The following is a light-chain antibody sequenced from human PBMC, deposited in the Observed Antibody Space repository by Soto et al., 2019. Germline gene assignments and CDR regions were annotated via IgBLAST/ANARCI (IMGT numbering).Light chain of an antibody. J-gene: IGKJ1*01. CDR1: QTISSW. CDR3: QHYNSYSEA. V-gene: IGKV1-5*03. CDR2: KAS. Sequence: DIQMTESPSTLAGSVGDRVTITCRASQTISSWLASYQQKPGKAPKLLIYKASTLKSGVPSRFSGSGSGTELTLTISSLQPDDFATYYCQHYNSYSEAFGQGTKVDIK.